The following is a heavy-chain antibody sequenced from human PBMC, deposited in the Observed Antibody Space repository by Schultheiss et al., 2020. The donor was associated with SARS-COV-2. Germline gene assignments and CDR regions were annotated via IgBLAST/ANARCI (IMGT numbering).Heavy chain of an antibody. CDR1: GYTFTSYG. D-gene: IGHD2-15*01. Sequence: ASVKVSCKASGYTFTSYGISWVRQAPGQGLEWMGWINPNSGGTNYAQKFQGRVTMTRDTSISTAYMELSRLRSDDTAVYYCARDVGEAEYFQHWGQGTPVTVSS. CDR3: ARDVGEAEYFQH. J-gene: IGHJ1*01. V-gene: IGHV1-2*02. CDR2: INPNSGGT.